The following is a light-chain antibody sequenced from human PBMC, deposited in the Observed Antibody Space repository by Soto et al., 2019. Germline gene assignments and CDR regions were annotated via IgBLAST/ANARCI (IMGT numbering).Light chain of an antibody. Sequence: EIVMTQSPATMSVSPGERATLSCRASQSISTNLAWHQQKPGQAPRLLIYGASTRVTGIPARFSGSGSGTEFTLTISSLQSEDFAIYYCQQYNNCPTFGQGTKLEIK. CDR2: GAS. V-gene: IGKV3-15*01. CDR1: QSISTN. J-gene: IGKJ2*01. CDR3: QQYNNCPT.